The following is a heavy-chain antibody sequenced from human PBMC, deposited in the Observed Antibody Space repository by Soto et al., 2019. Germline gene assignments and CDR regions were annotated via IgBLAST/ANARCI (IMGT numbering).Heavy chain of an antibody. Sequence: EVQLLESGGGLVQPGGSLRLSCAASGFTFSSYAMSWVRQAPGKGLEWVSAISGSGGSTYYADSVKGRFTISRDNSKNTLYLPMNSLRAEDTAVYYCAKGLILMLGYMDVWGKGTTVTVSS. J-gene: IGHJ6*03. V-gene: IGHV3-23*01. D-gene: IGHD3-9*01. CDR1: GFTFSSYA. CDR3: AKGLILMLGYMDV. CDR2: ISGSGGST.